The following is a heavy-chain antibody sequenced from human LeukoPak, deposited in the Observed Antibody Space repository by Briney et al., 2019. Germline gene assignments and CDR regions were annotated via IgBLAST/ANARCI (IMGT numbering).Heavy chain of an antibody. D-gene: IGHD3-9*01. Sequence: GASVKVSCKASGYTFTGYYMHWVRQAPGQGLEWVGWINPNSGGTNYAQKFQGRVTMTRDTSISTAYMELSRLRSDDTAVYYCARDRHLLRYFDWSHLLGYWGQGTLVTVSS. V-gene: IGHV1-2*02. J-gene: IGHJ4*02. CDR3: ARDRHLLRYFDWSHLLGY. CDR1: GYTFTGYY. CDR2: INPNSGGT.